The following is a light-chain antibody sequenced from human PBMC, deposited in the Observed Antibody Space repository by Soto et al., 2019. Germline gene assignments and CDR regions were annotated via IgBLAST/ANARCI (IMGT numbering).Light chain of an antibody. CDR2: AAS. CDR3: QQLNSYPLT. J-gene: IGKJ4*01. CDR1: QVISSF. Sequence: DIQLTQSPSFLSASVGERVTITCRASQVISSFLAWYQQKPGKAPKLLIYAASTLQSGVPSRFSGSGSGTEFTLTISSLQPEDFATYYCQQLNSYPLTFGGGTKVEIE. V-gene: IGKV1-9*01.